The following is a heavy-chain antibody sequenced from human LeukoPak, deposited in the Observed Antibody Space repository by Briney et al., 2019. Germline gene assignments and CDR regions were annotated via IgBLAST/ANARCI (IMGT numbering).Heavy chain of an antibody. J-gene: IGHJ4*02. CDR1: GFTFSSYA. Sequence: GGSLRVSCAASGFTFSSYAMSWDRQAPGKGLEWVSAISGSGGSTYYADSVKGRFTISRDNSKNTLYLQMNSLRAEDTAVYYCAKALGYSSSWYIVDYWGQGTLVTVSS. CDR3: AKALGYSSSWYIVDY. V-gene: IGHV3-23*01. D-gene: IGHD6-13*01. CDR2: ISGSGGST.